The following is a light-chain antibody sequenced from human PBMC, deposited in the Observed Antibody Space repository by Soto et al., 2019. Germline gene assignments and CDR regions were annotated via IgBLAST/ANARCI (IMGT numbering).Light chain of an antibody. CDR1: QSIASY. V-gene: IGKV1-39*01. CDR2: ATS. CDR3: QQSYSILWT. J-gene: IGKJ1*01. Sequence: IQMTQSPSSLSASVGDRVTITCRASQSIASYLNWYQQKPGKAPDLLIYATSTLQSGVPSRFSGSGSGTDFTLTISSLQPEDFATYYCQQSYSILWTFGQGTKVDI.